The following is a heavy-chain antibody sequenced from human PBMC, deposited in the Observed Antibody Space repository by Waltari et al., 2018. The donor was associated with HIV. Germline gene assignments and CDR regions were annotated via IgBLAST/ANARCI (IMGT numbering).Heavy chain of an antibody. D-gene: IGHD5-12*01. V-gene: IGHV4-61*02. CDR3: ARAVVGGYDLGNNWFDP. J-gene: IGHJ5*02. CDR1: GGSISSGSYN. Sequence: QVQLQESGPGLVKPSQTLSLTCTVSGGSISSGSYNWSWIRQPAGKGLEWIGRLYTSGSTDYNPSLKSRATISGDTSKNQFSLKLSSVTAADTAVYYCARAVVGGYDLGNNWFDPWGQGTLVTVSS. CDR2: LYTSGST.